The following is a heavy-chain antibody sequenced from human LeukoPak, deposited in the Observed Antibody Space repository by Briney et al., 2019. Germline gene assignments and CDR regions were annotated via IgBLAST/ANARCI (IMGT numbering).Heavy chain of an antibody. CDR3: ARVPGYYDSSGYLEIFDY. CDR1: GYTFTSYG. CDR2: ISAYNGNT. J-gene: IGHJ4*02. D-gene: IGHD3-22*01. Sequence: ASVKVSCKASGYTFTSYGISWVRQAPGQGLEWMGWISAYNGNTNYAQELQGRVTMTTDTSTSTAYMELRSLRSDDTAVYYCARVPGYYDSSGYLEIFDYWGQGTLVTVSS. V-gene: IGHV1-18*01.